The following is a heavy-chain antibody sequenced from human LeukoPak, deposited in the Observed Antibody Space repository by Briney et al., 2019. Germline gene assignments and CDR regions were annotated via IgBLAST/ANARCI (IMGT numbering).Heavy chain of an antibody. J-gene: IGHJ4*02. V-gene: IGHV3-49*04. CDR3: TRDQTPYY. Sequence: PGRSLRLSCTASGFTFGDYAMTWVRQAPGKGLGWVGFIRSKIYGGTPEHAASVKGRFTISRDDSKGIAYLQMNSLRTEDTAVYYCTRDQTPYYWGQGTLVTVSS. CDR2: IRSKIYGGTP. CDR1: GFTFGDYA.